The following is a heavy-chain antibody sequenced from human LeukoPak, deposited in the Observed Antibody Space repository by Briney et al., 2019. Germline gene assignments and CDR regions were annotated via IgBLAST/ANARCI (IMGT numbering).Heavy chain of an antibody. D-gene: IGHD2-15*01. Sequence: GGSLRLSCAASGFTFSGHEMNWVRQAPGKGLEWVSYISNSGNTIYYADSVKGRFSISRDNAKNSLYLQMNSLRAEDTAVYYCAREESVAATFFDYWGQGTLVTVSS. V-gene: IGHV3-48*03. CDR1: GFTFSGHE. J-gene: IGHJ4*02. CDR3: AREESVAATFFDY. CDR2: ISNSGNTI.